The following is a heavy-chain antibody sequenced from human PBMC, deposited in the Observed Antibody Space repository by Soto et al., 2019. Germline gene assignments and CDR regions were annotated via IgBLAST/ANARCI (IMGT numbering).Heavy chain of an antibody. D-gene: IGHD3-10*01. CDR3: TKDIRGLIIMVGGVIHYYYYGMDV. CDR2: ISYDGSNK. V-gene: IGHV3-30*18. CDR1: GFTFSSYG. J-gene: IGHJ6*04. Sequence: QVQLVESGGGVVQPGRSLRLSCAASGFTFSSYGMHWVRQAPGKGLEWVAVISYDGSNKYYADSVKGRFTISRDNSKNTLYLQMNSVGAEETVVYYCTKDIRGLIIMVGGVIHYYYYGMDVGGKGTTVTVPS.